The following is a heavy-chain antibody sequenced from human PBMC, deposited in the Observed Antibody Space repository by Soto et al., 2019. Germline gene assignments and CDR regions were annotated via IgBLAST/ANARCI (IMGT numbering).Heavy chain of an antibody. CDR2: ISLYSDGT. V-gene: IGHV1-18*01. CDR3: ARVVPGAEAWFGP. D-gene: IGHD2-2*01. Sequence: ASVKVSCKTSGYTFSNYGITWVRQAPGQPLEWLGWISLYSDGTNYAQKFQGRVSMTTDTSTTTAYMELRSLRSDDTAAYYCARVVPGAEAWFGPWGQGTLVTVSS. J-gene: IGHJ5*02. CDR1: GYTFSNYG.